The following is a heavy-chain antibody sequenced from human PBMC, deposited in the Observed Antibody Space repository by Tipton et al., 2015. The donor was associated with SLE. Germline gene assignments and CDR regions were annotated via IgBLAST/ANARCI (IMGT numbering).Heavy chain of an antibody. CDR2: INHSGST. CDR1: GGSFSGYY. J-gene: IGHJ4*02. V-gene: IGHV4-34*01. Sequence: TLSLTCAVYGGSFSGYYWSWIRQPPGKGLEWIGEINHSGSTNYNPSLKSRVTISVDTSKNQFSLKLSSVTAADTAVYYCARTTFIVGATFDYWGQETLVTVSS. CDR3: ARTTFIVGATFDY. D-gene: IGHD1-26*01.